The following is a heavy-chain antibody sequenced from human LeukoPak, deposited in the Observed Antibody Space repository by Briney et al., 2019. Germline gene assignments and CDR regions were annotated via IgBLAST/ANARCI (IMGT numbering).Heavy chain of an antibody. CDR2: IRYDGSNK. Sequence: PGGSLRLSCAASGFTFSSYVMHWVRQAPGKGLEWVAFIRYDGSNKYYADSVKGRFTISRDDSKNTAYLQMNSLKTEDTAVYYCTRYNVGFDYWGQGTLVTVSS. J-gene: IGHJ4*02. D-gene: IGHD1-14*01. CDR1: GFTFSSYV. CDR3: TRYNVGFDY. V-gene: IGHV3-30*02.